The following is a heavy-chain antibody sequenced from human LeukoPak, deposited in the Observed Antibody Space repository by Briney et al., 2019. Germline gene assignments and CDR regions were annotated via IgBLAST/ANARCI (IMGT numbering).Heavy chain of an antibody. D-gene: IGHD3-9*01. V-gene: IGHV3-23*01. J-gene: IGHJ4*02. CDR1: GFTFSNYA. CDR2: ISSSGGST. CDR3: ARIRYFDSLPFDY. Sequence: PGGSLRLSCAASGFTFSNYAMTWVRQAPGKGLEWVSGISSSGGSTYYADSVKGRFTISRDNSKNTLYLQMNSLRADDTAVYYCARIRYFDSLPFDYWGQGTLVTVSS.